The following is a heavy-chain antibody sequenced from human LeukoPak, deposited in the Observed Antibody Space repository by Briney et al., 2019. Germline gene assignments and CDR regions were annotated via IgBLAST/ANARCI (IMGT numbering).Heavy chain of an antibody. CDR1: GGSFSGYY. D-gene: IGHD4-17*01. V-gene: IGHV4-34*01. CDR3: ARSYGDYDY. J-gene: IGHJ4*02. Sequence: RPSETLSLTCAVYGGSFSGYYWSWIRQPPGKGLEWIGEINHSGSTNYNPSLKSRVTISVDTSKNQFSLKLSSVTAADTAVYYCARSYGDYDYWGQGTLVTVSS. CDR2: INHSGST.